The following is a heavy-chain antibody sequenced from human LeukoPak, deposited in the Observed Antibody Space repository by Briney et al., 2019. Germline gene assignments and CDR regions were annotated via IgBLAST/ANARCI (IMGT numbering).Heavy chain of an antibody. D-gene: IGHD5-12*01. CDR3: AKAIWWLLPDY. Sequence: GGSLRLSCAASGFTFDDHVMHWVRQAPGKGLEWVSLITVDGRTTYYADSVKGRFTISRDNRKNSLYLQMNSLRPEDTALYYCAKAIWWLLPDYWGQGSLVTVSS. V-gene: IGHV3-43*02. J-gene: IGHJ4*02. CDR2: ITVDGRTT. CDR1: GFTFDDHV.